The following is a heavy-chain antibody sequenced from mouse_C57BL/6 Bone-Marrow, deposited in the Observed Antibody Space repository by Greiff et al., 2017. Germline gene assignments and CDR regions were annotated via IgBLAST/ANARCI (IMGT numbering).Heavy chain of an antibody. D-gene: IGHD3-2*02. CDR2: IFPGSGST. J-gene: IGHJ4*01. CDR3: ATLSETAMDY. Sequence: QVHVKQSGPELVKPGASVKISCKASGYTFTDYYINWVKQRPGQGLEWIGWIFPGSGSTYYNEKFKGKATLTVDKSSSTAYMLLSSLSSEDSAVYFCATLSETAMDYWGKGTSVTGSS. CDR1: GYTFTDYY. V-gene: IGHV1-75*01.